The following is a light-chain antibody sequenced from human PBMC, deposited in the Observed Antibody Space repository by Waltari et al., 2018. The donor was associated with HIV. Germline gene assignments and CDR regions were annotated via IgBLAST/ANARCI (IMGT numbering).Light chain of an antibody. Sequence: QSVLTQPPSASGTPGHTVPISCSGTTSNVETQWVYWYQQLPGTAPKLLIYRNYQRPSGVPDRCSSSKSGASASLIISGLRSEDEADYSCGVWDSTLKQWLFGGGTKLTVL. J-gene: IGLJ3*02. CDR1: TSNVETQW. CDR3: GVWDSTLKQWL. V-gene: IGLV1-47*01. CDR2: RNY.